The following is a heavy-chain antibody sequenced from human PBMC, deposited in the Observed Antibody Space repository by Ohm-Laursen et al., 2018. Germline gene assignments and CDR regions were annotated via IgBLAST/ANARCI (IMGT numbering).Heavy chain of an antibody. CDR3: ARERGSSGWYYFDY. CDR1: GFTFSSYS. D-gene: IGHD6-19*01. J-gene: IGHJ4*02. V-gene: IGHV3-21*01. CDR2: ISSSSSYI. Sequence: GSLRLSCSASGFTFSSYSMNWVRQAPGKGLEWASSISSSSSYIYYADSVKGRFTISRDNAKNSLYLQMNSLRAEDTAVYYCARERGSSGWYYFDYWGQGTLVTVSS.